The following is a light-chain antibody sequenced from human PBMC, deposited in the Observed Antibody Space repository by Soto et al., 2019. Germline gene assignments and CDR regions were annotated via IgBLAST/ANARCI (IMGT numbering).Light chain of an antibody. V-gene: IGLV2-14*01. CDR1: SSDVGGYHY. CDR3: SSYTSNTPWV. CDR2: EVN. Sequence: QSALTQPASVSGSPGQSITISCTGTSSDVGGYHYVSWYQQHPGKAPKLMIYEVNNRPSGVSNRFSGSKSGNTASLTISGLQAEDEADYYCSSYTSNTPWVFGGGTQLTVL. J-gene: IGLJ3*02.